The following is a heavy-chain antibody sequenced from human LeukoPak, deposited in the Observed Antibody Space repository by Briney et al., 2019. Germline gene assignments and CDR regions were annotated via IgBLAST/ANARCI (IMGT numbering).Heavy chain of an antibody. V-gene: IGHV3-23*01. J-gene: IGHJ4*02. CDR2: LRGDGST. CDR1: GFTFSSYA. CDR3: AKASWVSNGDAVL. D-gene: IGHD1-1*01. Sequence: GGSLRLSCAASGFTFSSYAMSWVRQAPARGLEWVSSLRGDGSTFYADSVKGRFTLSRDESRNTVYFQLNSLRVEDTAVYYCAKASWVSNGDAVLWGQGTLVTVFS.